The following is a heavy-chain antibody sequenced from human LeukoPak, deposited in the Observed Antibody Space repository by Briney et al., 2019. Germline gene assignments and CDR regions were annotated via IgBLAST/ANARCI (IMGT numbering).Heavy chain of an antibody. Sequence: PGRSLRLSCAASGFTFSSYGMHWVRQAPGKGLEWVAVISYDGSNKYYADSVKGRFTISRDNSKNTLYLQMHSLRAEDTAVYYCARVYGSGSLNDYWGQGTLVTVSS. D-gene: IGHD3-10*01. V-gene: IGHV3-30*03. CDR2: ISYDGSNK. J-gene: IGHJ4*02. CDR3: ARVYGSGSLNDY. CDR1: GFTFSSYG.